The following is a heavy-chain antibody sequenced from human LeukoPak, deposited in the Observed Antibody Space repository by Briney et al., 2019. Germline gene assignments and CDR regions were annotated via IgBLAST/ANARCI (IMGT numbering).Heavy chain of an antibody. Sequence: GGSLRLSCAASGFTFSSYAMSWVRQAPGKGLEWVANIFEDGSEKNYVDSVRGRFTISRDNAKNSLYLQMDSLRDEDTAMYYCARDVSPSTRGGDCSGGTCYYDAFDLWGQGTMVTVSS. J-gene: IGHJ3*01. CDR2: IFEDGSEK. D-gene: IGHD2-15*01. CDR1: GFTFSSYA. V-gene: IGHV3-7*01. CDR3: ARDVSPSTRGGDCSGGTCYYDAFDL.